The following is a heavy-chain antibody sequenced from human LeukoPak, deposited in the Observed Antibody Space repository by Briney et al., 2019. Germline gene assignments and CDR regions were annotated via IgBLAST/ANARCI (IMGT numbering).Heavy chain of an antibody. CDR3: AKSWGITMIAPSDY. D-gene: IGHD3-22*01. CDR2: ISYDGSNK. J-gene: IGHJ4*02. V-gene: IGHV3-30*18. CDR1: GFNFSSYG. Sequence: GGFLRLSCAASGFNFSSYGMHWVRQAPGKGLEWVAVISYDGSNKYYADSVKGRFTISRDNSKNTLYLQMNSLRAEDTAVYYCAKSWGITMIAPSDYWGQGTLVTVSS.